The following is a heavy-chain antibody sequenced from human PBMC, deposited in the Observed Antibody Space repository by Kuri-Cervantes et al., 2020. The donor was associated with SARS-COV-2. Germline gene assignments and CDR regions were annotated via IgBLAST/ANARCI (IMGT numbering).Heavy chain of an antibody. CDR2: IYYSGST. V-gene: IGHV4-59*01. D-gene: IGHD3-3*01. CDR3: ARGSNYDFWSGYSTFDY. CDR1: GGSISSYY. Sequence: SETLSLTCTVSGGSISSYYWSWIRQPPGKGLEWIGYIYYSGSTNYNPSLKSRVTMSVDTSKNQFSLKLSSVTAADTAVYYCARGSNYDFWSGYSTFDYWGQGTLVTVSS. J-gene: IGHJ4*02.